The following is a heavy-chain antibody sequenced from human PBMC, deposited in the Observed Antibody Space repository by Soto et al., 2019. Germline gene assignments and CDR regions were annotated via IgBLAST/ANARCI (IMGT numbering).Heavy chain of an antibody. Sequence: PGGSLRLSCAASGFTFSLYGMHWVRRALGKGLEWVAVISYDGSRKYYADSVKGRFTISRDNSKNTLNLEMSSPRDEDTAVYYCAKDGREYSSSATVEYCGQGT. CDR3: AKDGREYSSSATVEY. CDR1: GFTFSLYG. CDR2: ISYDGSRK. D-gene: IGHD4-4*01. J-gene: IGHJ4*02. V-gene: IGHV3-30*18.